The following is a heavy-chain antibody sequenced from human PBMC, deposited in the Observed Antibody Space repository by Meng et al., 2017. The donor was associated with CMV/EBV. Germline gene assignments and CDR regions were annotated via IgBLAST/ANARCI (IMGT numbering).Heavy chain of an antibody. J-gene: IGHJ4*02. CDR1: GFTFSSYA. CDR2: ISGSGGST. CDR3: TKDRLNLFTEYQRKEKKFEE. V-gene: IGHV3-23*01. D-gene: IGHD2-2*01. Sequence: GGSLRLSCAASGFTFSSYAMSWVRQAPGKGLEWVSAISGSGGSTYYADSVKGRFTISRDNSKNTLYLQMNSLRAEDTAVYYCTKDRLNLFTEYQRKEKKFEEWGKGTLVTVSS.